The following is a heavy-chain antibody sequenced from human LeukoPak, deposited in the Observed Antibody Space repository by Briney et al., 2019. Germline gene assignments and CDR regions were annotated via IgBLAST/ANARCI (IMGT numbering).Heavy chain of an antibody. J-gene: IGHJ4*02. CDR1: GFTFSDDG. CDR3: AIDLSTNFYDSSDFFNY. Sequence: PGGSLRLSCAASGFTFSDDGMHWVRQAPGKGLGWGAFIWYDRSNKYYADSAKGRFTISRDNSENTVYLQMNSLRDEDTAVYYCAIDLSTNFYDSSDFFNYWGQGTLVIVSS. CDR2: IWYDRSNK. V-gene: IGHV3-30*02. D-gene: IGHD3-22*01.